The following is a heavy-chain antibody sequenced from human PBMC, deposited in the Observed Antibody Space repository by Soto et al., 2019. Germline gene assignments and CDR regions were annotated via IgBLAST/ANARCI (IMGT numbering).Heavy chain of an antibody. CDR2: IYFSEST. CDR1: GGSLSSYY. V-gene: IGHV4-59*12. Sequence: TLSLTCTVSGGSLSSYYWSWIRQSPGKGLEWIGYIYFSESTYYNPSLKSRVTISVDRSKNQFSLKLTSVTAADTAVYYCARVPDYWDQGTQVTVSS. CDR3: ARVPDY. J-gene: IGHJ4*02.